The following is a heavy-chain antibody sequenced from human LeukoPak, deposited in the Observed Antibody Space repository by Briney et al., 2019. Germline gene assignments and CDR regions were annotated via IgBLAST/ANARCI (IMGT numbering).Heavy chain of an antibody. CDR2: INHSGST. J-gene: IGHJ4*02. V-gene: IGHV4-34*01. CDR3: ARAAFPFGESKGYYFDY. CDR1: GGSFSGYC. Sequence: SETLSLTCAVYGGSFSGYCWSWIRQPPGKGLEWIGEINHSGSTNYNPSLKSRVTISVDTSKNQFSLKLSSVTAADTAVYYCARAAFPFGESKGYYFDYWGQGTLVTVSS. D-gene: IGHD3-10*01.